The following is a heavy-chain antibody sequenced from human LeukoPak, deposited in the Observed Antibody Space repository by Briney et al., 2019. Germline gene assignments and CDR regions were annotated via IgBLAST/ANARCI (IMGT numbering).Heavy chain of an antibody. CDR2: VIPIFGTA. V-gene: IGHV1-69*13. J-gene: IGHJ4*02. D-gene: IGHD6-13*01. CDR3: APMEAAGKSH. CDR1: GGTFSSYA. Sequence: GASVKVSCKASGGTFSSYAISWVRQAPGQGLEWMGGVIPIFGTANYAQKFQGRVTITADESTSTAYMELSSLRSEDTAVYYCAPMEAAGKSHWGQGTLVTVSS.